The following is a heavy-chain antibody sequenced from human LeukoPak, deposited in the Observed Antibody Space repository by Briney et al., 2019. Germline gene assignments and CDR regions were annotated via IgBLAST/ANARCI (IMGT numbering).Heavy chain of an antibody. Sequence: SETLSLTCTVSGGSISSYYWSWIRQPPGKGLEWIGYIYYSGSTNYNPSLKSRVTISVDTSKNQFSLKLSSVTAADTAVYYCARIHWGIGYYGMDVWGQGTTVTVSS. J-gene: IGHJ6*02. D-gene: IGHD7-27*01. CDR3: ARIHWGIGYYGMDV. V-gene: IGHV4-59*01. CDR1: GGSISSYY. CDR2: IYYSGST.